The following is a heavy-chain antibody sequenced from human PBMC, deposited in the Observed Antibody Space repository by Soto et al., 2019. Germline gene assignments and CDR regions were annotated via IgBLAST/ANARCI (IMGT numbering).Heavy chain of an antibody. CDR2: INPDGSAK. CDR1: GFTFSSYW. V-gene: IGHV3-7*05. D-gene: IGHD3-10*01. CDR3: AYGSGNYRFQY. J-gene: IGHJ4*02. Sequence: EVQLVESGGGLVQPGGSLRLSCAASGFTFSSYWLSWVRQAPGKGLEWVANINPDGSAKYYVDSVKGRFTISRDNAKNSLSLQMHSLRAEDTAVYYCAYGSGNYRFQYWGQGTLVTVSS.